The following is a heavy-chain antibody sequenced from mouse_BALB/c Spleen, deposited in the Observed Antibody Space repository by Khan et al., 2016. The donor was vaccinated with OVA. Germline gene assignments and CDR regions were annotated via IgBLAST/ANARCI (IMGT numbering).Heavy chain of an antibody. V-gene: IGHV3-2*02. CDR1: GYSITSDYA. Sequence: EVKLLESGPGLVKPSQSLSLTCTVTGYSITSDYAWNWIRQFPGNKLEWMGYISYSGSTSYTPSLTSRISITRDTSKNQFFLQLNSVTTEDTATYYCARGRAYWGQGTLVTVSA. CDR2: ISYSGST. D-gene: IGHD3-3*01. CDR3: ARGRAY. J-gene: IGHJ3*01.